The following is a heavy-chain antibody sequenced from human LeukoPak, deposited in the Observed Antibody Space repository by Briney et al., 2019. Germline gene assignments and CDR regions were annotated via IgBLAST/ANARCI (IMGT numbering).Heavy chain of an antibody. CDR1: GYTFTSNG. J-gene: IGHJ4*02. D-gene: IGHD5-24*01. CDR3: ARVARRDGFTLVY. V-gene: IGHV1-18*01. CDR2: ISCNNGDT. Sequence: ASVKVSCKASGYTFTSNGITWVRQAPGQGLEWVGWISCNNGDTRYAQKFQGRVTVTTDTSTSTAYMELRSLRSDDTAVYYCARVARRDGFTLVYWGQGALVTVSS.